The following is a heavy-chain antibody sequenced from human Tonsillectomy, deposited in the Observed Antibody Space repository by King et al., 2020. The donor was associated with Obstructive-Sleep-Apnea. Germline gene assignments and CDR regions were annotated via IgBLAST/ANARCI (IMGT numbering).Heavy chain of an antibody. D-gene: IGHD3-10*01. J-gene: IGHJ4*02. Sequence: VQLQQWGAGLLKPSETLSLTCAVYGGSFRGYYWSWIRQPPGKGLEWIGEINHSGSTNYNPSLKSRVTISVDTSKNQFSLKLSSVTAADTAVYYCARGTTRGVIISPVDYWGQGTLVTVSS. V-gene: IGHV4-34*01. CDR2: INHSGST. CDR3: ARGTTRGVIISPVDY. CDR1: GGSFRGYY.